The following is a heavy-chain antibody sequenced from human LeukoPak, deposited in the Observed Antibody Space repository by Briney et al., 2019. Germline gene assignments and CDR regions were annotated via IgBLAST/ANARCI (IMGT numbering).Heavy chain of an antibody. CDR1: GGSFSGYY. D-gene: IGHD6-6*01. CDR2: INHSGST. CDR3: ARVAARRVRRTYYMDV. Sequence: MPSETLSLTCAVYGGSFSGYYWSWVRQPPGKGVEWIGEINHSGSTNYNPSLKSRVTISVDTSKNQFSLKLSSVTAADTAVYYCARVAARRVRRTYYMDVWGKGTTVTVSS. J-gene: IGHJ6*03. V-gene: IGHV4-34*01.